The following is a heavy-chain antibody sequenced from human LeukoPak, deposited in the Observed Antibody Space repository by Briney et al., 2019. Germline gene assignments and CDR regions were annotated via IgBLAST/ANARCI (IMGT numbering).Heavy chain of an antibody. CDR2: IYHSGNT. CDR1: SYSITSGHF. J-gene: IGHJ4*02. Sequence: PSETLSLTCAVSSYSITSGHFWGWIRQPPGKGLEWIASIYHSGNTYYNPSLKSRVTISVDTSKNQFSLKLSSVTAADPAVYDCAREYGSSSFDYWGQGTLVTVSS. V-gene: IGHV4-38-2*02. D-gene: IGHD2-15*01. CDR3: AREYGSSSFDY.